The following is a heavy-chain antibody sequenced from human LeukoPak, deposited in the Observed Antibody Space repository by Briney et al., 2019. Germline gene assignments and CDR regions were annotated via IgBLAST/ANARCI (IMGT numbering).Heavy chain of an antibody. D-gene: IGHD2-8*01. V-gene: IGHV3-23*01. J-gene: IGHJ3*01. CDR2: ISGSGGST. CDR3: ANEYTKGDV. CDR1: GFTFSSYA. Sequence: GGSLRLSCAASGFTFSSYAMSWVRQAPGKGLEWVSAISGSGGSTYYADSVKGRFIISRDNSKNTLYLQMNSLRVEDAAVYYCANEYTKGDVWGQGTVVTVSS.